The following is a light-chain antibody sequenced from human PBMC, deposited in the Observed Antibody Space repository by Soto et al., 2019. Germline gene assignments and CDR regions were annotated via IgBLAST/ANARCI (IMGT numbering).Light chain of an antibody. Sequence: EIVLTQSPATLSVSPGNRATLSCRASQSVNSDLAWYQQKPGQAPTLLIYGASTLATCTPTRFSARRSGTEFTLTFSSLQAEDFPVYFCQQYNNWPPYTFGQGTKVDIK. J-gene: IGKJ2*01. CDR2: GAS. CDR1: QSVNSD. CDR3: QQYNNWPPYT. V-gene: IGKV3-15*01.